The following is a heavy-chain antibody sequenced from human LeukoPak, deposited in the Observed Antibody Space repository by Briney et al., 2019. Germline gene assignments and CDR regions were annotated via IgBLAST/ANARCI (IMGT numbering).Heavy chain of an antibody. Sequence: PGGSLRLSCAASGFTFSSYAMSWVRQAPGKGLEWVSAISGSGGSTYYADSVKGRFTISRDNSKNTLYLQMNSLRAEDTAVYYCAKEKGLRGFWSGYYYFDYWGQGTLVTVSS. CDR2: ISGSGGST. CDR3: AKEKGLRGFWSGYYYFDY. D-gene: IGHD3-3*01. CDR1: GFTFSSYA. V-gene: IGHV3-23*01. J-gene: IGHJ4*02.